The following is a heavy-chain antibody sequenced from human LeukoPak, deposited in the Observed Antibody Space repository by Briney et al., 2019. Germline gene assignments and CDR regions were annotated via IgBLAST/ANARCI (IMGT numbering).Heavy chain of an antibody. J-gene: IGHJ4*02. CDR1: GGSISSSYW. Sequence: SETLSLTCAVSGGSISSSYWWSWVRQPPGKGLEWIGEVYHSGSTNYYPSLKSRVTISIEKSKNQFSLKLSSVTAADTAVYYCARHNRLWFGELGGYWGQGTLVTVSS. CDR2: VYHSGST. V-gene: IGHV4-4*02. D-gene: IGHD3-10*01. CDR3: ARHNRLWFGELGGY.